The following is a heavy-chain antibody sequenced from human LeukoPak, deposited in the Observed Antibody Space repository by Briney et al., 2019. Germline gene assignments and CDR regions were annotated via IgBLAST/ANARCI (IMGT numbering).Heavy chain of an antibody. CDR1: GGSISINNFW. Sequence: PSETLSLTCSISGGSISINNFWWGWIRQSPGKAMEWVGSVYYSGSTYYNPSLKSRVTISVDTSKNQFSLKLSSVTAADTAVYYCARDFLTVVTATLDYWGQGTLVTVSS. CDR2: VYYSGST. D-gene: IGHD2-21*02. CDR3: ARDFLTVVTATLDY. J-gene: IGHJ4*02. V-gene: IGHV4-39*07.